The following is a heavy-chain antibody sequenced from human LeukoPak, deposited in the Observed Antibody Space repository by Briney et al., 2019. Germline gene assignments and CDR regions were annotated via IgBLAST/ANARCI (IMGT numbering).Heavy chain of an antibody. Sequence: SGGSLRLSCAASGFTFSDYYMSWIRQAPGRGLEWVSYISSSSSYTDYADSVKGRFTISRDNAKNSLYLQMNSLRDEDTAVYYCATAPGTSYDYWGQGTLVTVSS. CDR2: ISSSSSYT. CDR3: ATAPGTSYDY. V-gene: IGHV3-11*06. D-gene: IGHD3/OR15-3a*01. CDR1: GFTFSDYY. J-gene: IGHJ4*02.